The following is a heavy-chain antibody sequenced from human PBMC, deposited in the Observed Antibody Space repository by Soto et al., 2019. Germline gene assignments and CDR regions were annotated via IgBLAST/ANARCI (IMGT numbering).Heavy chain of an antibody. CDR3: ARDRWYSSSWDRAYSKESGRYGMDV. V-gene: IGHV3-33*01. J-gene: IGHJ6*02. CDR1: GFTFSSYG. CDR2: IWYDGSNK. Sequence: QVQLVESGGGVVQPGRSLRLSCAASGFTFSSYGMHWVRQAPGKGLEWVAVIWYDGSNKYYADSVKGRFTISRDNSKNTRYLQMTSRGAEDSAVYYCARDRWYSSSWDRAYSKESGRYGMDVWGQGTTVTVSS. D-gene: IGHD6-13*01.